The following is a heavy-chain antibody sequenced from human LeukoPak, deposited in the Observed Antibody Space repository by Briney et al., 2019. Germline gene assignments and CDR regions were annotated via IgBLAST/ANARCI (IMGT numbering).Heavy chain of an antibody. CDR1: GFTFSNYGFSHYG. Sequence: PGGSLRLSCAASGFTFSNYGFSHYGMGWVRQTPGKGLDWGSSVSGGGDRTYYADSVKGRFTISRDNSKNTLYLQMNSLRAEDTAVYYCAKGRVRGVSNFDYWGQGTLVTVSS. V-gene: IGHV3-23*01. D-gene: IGHD3-10*01. J-gene: IGHJ4*02. CDR3: AKGRVRGVSNFDY. CDR2: VSGGGDRT.